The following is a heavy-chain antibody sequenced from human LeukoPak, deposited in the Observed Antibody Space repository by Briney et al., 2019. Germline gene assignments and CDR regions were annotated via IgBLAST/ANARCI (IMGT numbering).Heavy chain of an antibody. D-gene: IGHD6-19*01. Sequence: SETLSLTCAVYGGSFSGHYWSWIRQPPGKGLEWIGEINHSGSTNYNPSLKSRVTISVDTSKNQFSLKLSSVTAADTAVYYCARGVRDSSGWYGYWGQGTLVTVSS. J-gene: IGHJ4*02. CDR3: ARGVRDSSGWYGY. V-gene: IGHV4-34*01. CDR1: GGSFSGHY. CDR2: INHSGST.